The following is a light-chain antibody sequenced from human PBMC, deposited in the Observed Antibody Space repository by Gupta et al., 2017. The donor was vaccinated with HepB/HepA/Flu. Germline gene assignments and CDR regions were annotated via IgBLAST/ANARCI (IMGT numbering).Light chain of an antibody. J-gene: IGKJ2*01. CDR2: FGS. Sequence: DIVLTQSPLSLSVSPGEPASISCRSSQSLLQSNGYNYLDWYLQKPGQSPQLLIFFGSNRASWVSDRLSGNGSATDFTLEINRVEAEDVGVYYCMETRQSPYTFGQGTRMEIK. CDR1: QSLLQSNGYNY. V-gene: IGKV2-28*01. CDR3: METRQSPYT.